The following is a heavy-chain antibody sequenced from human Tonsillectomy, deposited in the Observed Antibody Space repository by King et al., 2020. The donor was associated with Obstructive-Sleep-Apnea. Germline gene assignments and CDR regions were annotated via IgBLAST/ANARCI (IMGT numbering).Heavy chain of an antibody. Sequence: VQLVESGGGLVQPGGSLRLSCAASGFTFDSYAMSWVRQAPGKGLEWVSAINSRGTTFYADSVKGRFTISRDNSKYTVDLQVNSLRAEETAFYYCAKEGGGSGVYWVDSWGQGTLVTVSS. CDR1: GFTFDSYA. CDR3: AKEGGGSGVYWVDS. CDR2: INSRGTT. J-gene: IGHJ5*01. V-gene: IGHV3-23*04. D-gene: IGHD3-10*01.